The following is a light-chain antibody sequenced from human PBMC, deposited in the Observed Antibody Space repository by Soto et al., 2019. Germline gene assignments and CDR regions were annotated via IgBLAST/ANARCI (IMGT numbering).Light chain of an antibody. J-gene: IGLJ2*01. CDR2: QDS. Sequence: SYELTQPPSVSVSPGQTASITCSGDKLGDKYACWYQQKPGQSPVLVIYQDSKRPSGIPERFSGSNSGNTATLTISGTQAMDEADYYCQAWDSRTVVFGGGTKVTDL. V-gene: IGLV3-1*01. CDR1: KLGDKY. CDR3: QAWDSRTVV.